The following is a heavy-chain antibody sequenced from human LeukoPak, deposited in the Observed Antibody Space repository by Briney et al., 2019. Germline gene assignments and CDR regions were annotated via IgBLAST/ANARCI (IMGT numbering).Heavy chain of an antibody. V-gene: IGHV4-39*02. Sequence: PSETLSLTCTVSGGSISSSSYYWGWIRQPPGKGLEWIGSIYYSGSTYYNPSLKSRVTISVDTSKNQFSLKLSSVTAADTAVYYCARDGYFDCWGQGTLVTVSS. CDR2: IYYSGST. J-gene: IGHJ4*02. CDR1: GGSISSSSYY. CDR3: ARDGYFDC.